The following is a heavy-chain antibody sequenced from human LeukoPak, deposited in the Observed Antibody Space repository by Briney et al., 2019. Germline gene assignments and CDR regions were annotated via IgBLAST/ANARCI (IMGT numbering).Heavy chain of an antibody. D-gene: IGHD3-22*01. CDR3: AISYYYDSSGYAD. CDR1: GYTFTSYD. CDR2: MNPNSGNT. Sequence: ASVKVSCKASGYTFTSYDINWVRQAAGQGLEWMGWMNPNSGNTGYAQKFQGRVTMTRNTSISTAYMELSSLRSEDTAVYYCAISYYYDSSGYADWGQGTLVTVSS. J-gene: IGHJ4*02. V-gene: IGHV1-8*01.